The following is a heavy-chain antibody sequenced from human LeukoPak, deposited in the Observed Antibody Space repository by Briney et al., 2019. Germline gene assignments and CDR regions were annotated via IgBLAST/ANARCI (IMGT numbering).Heavy chain of an antibody. V-gene: IGHV3-30*02. CDR3: AKEDKYCGGDCYRGA. CDR1: GFTFSSYG. D-gene: IGHD2-21*02. CDR2: IRYDGSNK. Sequence: GGSLRLSCAASGFTFSSYGMHWVRQAPGKGLEWVAFIRYDGSNKYYAGSVKGRFTISRDNSKNTLYLQMNSLRAEDTAVYYCAKEDKYCGGDCYRGAWGQGTLVTVSS. J-gene: IGHJ5*02.